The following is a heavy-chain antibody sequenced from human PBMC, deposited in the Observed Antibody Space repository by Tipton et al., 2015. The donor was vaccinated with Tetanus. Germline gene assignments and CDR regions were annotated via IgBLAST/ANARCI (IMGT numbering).Heavy chain of an antibody. V-gene: IGHV1-8*01. Sequence: QSGAEVKKPGSSVKVSCKASGGTFSSFGISWVRQATGQGLEWMGWMSPNSGNTGYAQNFQGRVTMTRNTSISTAYMELSSLRSEDTAVYYCAAPLFRSAAGKAYWGQGTLLTVSS. J-gene: IGHJ4*02. CDR3: AAPLFRSAAGKAY. CDR2: MSPNSGNT. CDR1: GGTFSSFG. D-gene: IGHD6-13*01.